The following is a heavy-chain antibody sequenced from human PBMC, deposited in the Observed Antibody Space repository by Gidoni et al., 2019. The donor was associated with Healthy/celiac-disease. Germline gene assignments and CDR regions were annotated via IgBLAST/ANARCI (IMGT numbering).Heavy chain of an antibody. CDR3: ARDQYRTVMEENYFDY. J-gene: IGHJ4*02. D-gene: IGHD4-4*01. V-gene: IGHV3-11*06. CDR1: RFTFSDYY. CDR2: ISSSSSYT. Sequence: QVQLAESGGGLVKPLGSLRPSCAASRFTFSDYYMSWFRQAPGKGLELVSYISSSSSYTNYADSVKGRFTISRDNAKNSLYLQMNSLRAEDTAVYYCARDQYRTVMEENYFDYWGQGTLVTVSS.